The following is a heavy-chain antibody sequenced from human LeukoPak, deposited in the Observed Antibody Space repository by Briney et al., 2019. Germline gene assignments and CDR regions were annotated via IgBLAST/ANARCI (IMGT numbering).Heavy chain of an antibody. CDR3: ARAASRDTSSWSS. J-gene: IGHJ4*02. Sequence: PSETLSLTCTVSGGSINSGDTFWGWIRQPPGKGLEWIGYIHHSGSMYYSPSLKSRVTISVVTSKNQFSLNLDSVTAADTAVYYCARAASRDTSSWSSWGQGTLVTVSS. CDR2: IHHSGSM. CDR1: GGSINSGDTF. D-gene: IGHD6-13*01. V-gene: IGHV4-30-4*01.